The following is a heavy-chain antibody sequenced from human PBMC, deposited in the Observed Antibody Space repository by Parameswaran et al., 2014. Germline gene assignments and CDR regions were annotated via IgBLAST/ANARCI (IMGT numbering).Heavy chain of an antibody. Sequence: VRQMPGKGLEWIGEIYHSGSTNYNPSLKSRVTISVDKSKNQFSLKLSSVTAADTAVYYCVSSTSCYASCPLDYWGQGTLVTVSS. D-gene: IGHD2-2*01. J-gene: IGHJ4*02. V-gene: IGHV4-4*02. CDR3: VSSTSCYASCPLDY. CDR2: IYHSGST.